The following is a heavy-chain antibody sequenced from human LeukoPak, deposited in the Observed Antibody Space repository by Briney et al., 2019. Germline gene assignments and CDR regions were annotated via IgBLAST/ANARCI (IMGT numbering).Heavy chain of an antibody. Sequence: PSETLSLTCTVSGGPISSYYWSWIRQPPGKGLEWIGYIYYSGDTNSNPSLKSRVTISLDRSTNHFSLKLSSVTAADTAVYYCARAVLRNYDFDYWGQGTLVTVSS. CDR1: GGPISSYY. CDR2: IYYSGDT. D-gene: IGHD1-7*01. V-gene: IGHV4-59*01. CDR3: ARAVLRNYDFDY. J-gene: IGHJ4*02.